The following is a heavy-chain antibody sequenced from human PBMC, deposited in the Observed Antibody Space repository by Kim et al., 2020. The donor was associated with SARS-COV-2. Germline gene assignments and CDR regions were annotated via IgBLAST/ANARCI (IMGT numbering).Heavy chain of an antibody. Sequence: GESLKISCKGSGYSFTNYWIGWVRQMPGKGLEWMGIIFPGDSDTRYNPSFQGHVTISADKSISTTYLQWNSLKASDTAVYYCARQNAMATHVMDGWGQGTTVIVSS. CDR3: ARQNAMATHVMDG. CDR1: GYSFTNYW. J-gene: IGHJ6*02. D-gene: IGHD2-15*01. CDR2: IFPGDSDT. V-gene: IGHV5-51*01.